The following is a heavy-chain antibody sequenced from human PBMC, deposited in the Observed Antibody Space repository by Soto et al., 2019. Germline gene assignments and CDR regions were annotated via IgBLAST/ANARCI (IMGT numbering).Heavy chain of an antibody. CDR3: ATDSGTSYPGY. J-gene: IGHJ4*02. CDR1: GFTFTAYY. D-gene: IGHD6-6*01. Sequence: QVQLVQSGAEVKKPGASVKVSCKTSGFTFTAYYMHWVRQAPGQGLEWIGWISPNTGGTNYAQKFQGRVTMTRDTSINTGYLDLNRLRPDDTAVYFCATDSGTSYPGYWDQGTLVTVSS. V-gene: IGHV1-2*02. CDR2: ISPNTGGT.